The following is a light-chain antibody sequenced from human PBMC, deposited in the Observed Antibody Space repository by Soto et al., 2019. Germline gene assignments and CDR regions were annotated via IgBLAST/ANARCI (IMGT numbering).Light chain of an antibody. CDR1: QSVRSSY. Sequence: EIVLTQSPGTLSLSPGERATLSCRASQSVRSSYLAWYQQKPGQAPRLLIYGATSMATGIPDRFSGSGSGTDFTLTISRLEPEDFAMYYCQQYGSSQYTFGQGTKLEIK. V-gene: IGKV3-20*01. CDR3: QQYGSSQYT. J-gene: IGKJ2*01. CDR2: GAT.